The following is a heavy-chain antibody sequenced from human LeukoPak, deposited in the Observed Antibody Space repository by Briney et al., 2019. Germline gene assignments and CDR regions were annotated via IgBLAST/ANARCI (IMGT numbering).Heavy chain of an antibody. J-gene: IGHJ6*02. CDR3: AAPTAMGPYYYYGMDV. V-gene: IGHV4-39*01. D-gene: IGHD5-18*01. CDR1: GGSISSSSYY. Sequence: SETLSLTCTVSGGSISSSSYYWGWIRQPPGKGLEWIGSIYYSGSTYYNPSLKSRVTISVDTSENQFSLKLSSVTAADTAVYYCAAPTAMGPYYYYGMDVWGQGTTVTVSS. CDR2: IYYSGST.